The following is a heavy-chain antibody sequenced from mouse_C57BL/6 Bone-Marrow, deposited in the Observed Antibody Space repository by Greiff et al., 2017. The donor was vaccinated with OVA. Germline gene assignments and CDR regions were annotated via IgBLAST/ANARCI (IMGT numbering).Heavy chain of an antibody. CDR3: ARRSTPPMTGD. V-gene: IGHV5-9*01. J-gene: IGHJ1*03. D-gene: IGHD2-1*01. Sequence: EVQRVESGGGLVKPGGSLKLSCAASGFTFSSYTMSWVRQTPEKRLEWVATISGGGGNTYYPDSVKGRFTISRDNTKKTLYLQMSSLRSEDTALYYCARRSTPPMTGDWGTGTTVTVSS. CDR2: ISGGGGNT. CDR1: GFTFSSYT.